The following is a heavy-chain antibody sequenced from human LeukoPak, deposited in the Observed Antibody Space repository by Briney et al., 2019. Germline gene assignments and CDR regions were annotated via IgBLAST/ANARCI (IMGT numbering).Heavy chain of an antibody. J-gene: IGHJ4*02. CDR1: GYSFTCYW. Sequence: GESLNFSCTGSGYSFTCYWIGWVRQMRRKGLEWMGIIYPGDSDHRYSPSLQGQVTISADKSISTAYLQWSSLKASDTAMYYCATLIDDYGDYGGFDYWGQGTLVTVSS. D-gene: IGHD4-17*01. CDR3: ATLIDDYGDYGGFDY. CDR2: IYPGDSDH. V-gene: IGHV5-51*03.